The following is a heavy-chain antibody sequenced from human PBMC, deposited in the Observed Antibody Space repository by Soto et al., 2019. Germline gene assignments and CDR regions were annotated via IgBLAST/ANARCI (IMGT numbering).Heavy chain of an antibody. J-gene: IGHJ4*02. CDR1: GGTFSSYT. Sequence: QVQLVQSGAEVKKPGSSVKVSCKASGGTFSSYTISWVRQAPGQGLEWMRRIIPILGIANYAQKFQGRVTITADKSTSTAYMELSSLRSEDTAVYYCALAGRELRLLGLVERNSALDYWGQGTLVTVSS. D-gene: IGHD5-12*01. CDR3: ALAGRELRLLGLVERNSALDY. CDR2: IIPILGIA. V-gene: IGHV1-69*02.